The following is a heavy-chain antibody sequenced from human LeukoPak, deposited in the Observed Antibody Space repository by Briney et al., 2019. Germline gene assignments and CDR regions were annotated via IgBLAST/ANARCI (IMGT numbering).Heavy chain of an antibody. J-gene: IGHJ3*02. V-gene: IGHV3-23*01. CDR1: GFSFSYNG. CDR2: ISDSGGDT. CDR3: ARHRSGGSQDDAFDI. D-gene: IGHD2-15*01. Sequence: GGSLRLSCAASGFSFSYNGMSWVRQAPGKGLEWVSAISDSGGDTYYADAVKGRFTISRDNSKSTLYLQMNSLRAEDTAVYYCARHRSGGSQDDAFDIWGQGTMVTVSS.